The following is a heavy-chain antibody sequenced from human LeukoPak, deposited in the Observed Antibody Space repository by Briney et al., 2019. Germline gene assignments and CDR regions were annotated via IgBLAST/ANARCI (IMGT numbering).Heavy chain of an antibody. D-gene: IGHD6-13*01. J-gene: IGHJ4*02. Sequence: ASVKVSCXASGYTFTSYGISWVRQAPGQGLEWMGWISAYNGNTNYAQKLQGRVTMTTDTSTSTAYMELRSLRSDDTAVYYCARYHSSSWYMVPPPSLVDYWGQGTLVTVSS. CDR1: GYTFTSYG. CDR3: ARYHSSSWYMVPPPSLVDY. CDR2: ISAYNGNT. V-gene: IGHV1-18*01.